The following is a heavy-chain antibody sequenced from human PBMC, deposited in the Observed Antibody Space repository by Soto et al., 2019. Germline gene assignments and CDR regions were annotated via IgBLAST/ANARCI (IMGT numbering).Heavy chain of an antibody. J-gene: IGHJ6*02. Sequence: SVKVSCKASGGTFSSYAISWVRQAPGQGLEWMGGIIPIFGTANYAQKLQGRVTITADESTSTAYMELSSLRSEDTAVYYCARYCSGGSCYSVLSYYYYGMDVWGQGTTVTVSS. CDR2: IIPIFGTA. CDR1: GGTFSSYA. V-gene: IGHV1-69*13. D-gene: IGHD2-15*01. CDR3: ARYCSGGSCYSVLSYYYYGMDV.